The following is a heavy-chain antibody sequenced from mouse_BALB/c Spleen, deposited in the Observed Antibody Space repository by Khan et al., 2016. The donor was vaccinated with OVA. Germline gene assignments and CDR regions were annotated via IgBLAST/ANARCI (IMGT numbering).Heavy chain of an antibody. CDR1: GFTFSGYG. V-gene: IGHV5-6*01. J-gene: IGHJ2*01. CDR2: ISSGGSYT. D-gene: IGHD1-1*01. CDR3: ARQEGSYGSSYYLDY. Sequence: EVELVESGGDLVKPGGSLKLSCAAAGFTFSGYGMSWVRQTPDKRLEWVATISSGGSYTFSPDSVKGRLTISRDNAKNTLYLQMSSLKSEDTAMYYCARQEGSYGSSYYLDYWGQGTTLTVSA.